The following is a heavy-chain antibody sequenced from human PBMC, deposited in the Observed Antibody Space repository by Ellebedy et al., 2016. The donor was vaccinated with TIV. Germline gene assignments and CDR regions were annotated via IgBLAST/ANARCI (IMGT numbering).Heavy chain of an antibody. CDR1: GFSFSSYS. J-gene: IGHJ6*03. CDR2: ISSNGGTT. CDR3: GREGFCRSVGCGDPRHYYMDV. V-gene: IGHV3-64*02. D-gene: IGHD2-2*01. Sequence: GESLKISCAASGFSFSSYSMHWVRQAPGKGLEYVAGISSNGGTTYYGDAVKGRFTISRDNSKNTLYLQMGSLRTEDMAVYFCGREGFCRSVGCGDPRHYYMDVWGKGTTVTVSS.